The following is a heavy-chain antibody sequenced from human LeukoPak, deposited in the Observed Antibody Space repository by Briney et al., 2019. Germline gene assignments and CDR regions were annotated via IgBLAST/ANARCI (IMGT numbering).Heavy chain of an antibody. D-gene: IGHD3-22*01. CDR1: GFTFSSYA. J-gene: IGHJ4*02. Sequence: HPGGSLRLSCAASGFTFSSYAMHWVRQAPGKGLEYVSAISSNGGSTYYANSVKGRFTISRDNAKNSLYLQMNSLRAEDTAVYYCARDNYYYDSSGYYHFDYWGQGTLVTVSS. CDR3: ARDNYYYDSSGYYHFDY. CDR2: ISSNGGST. V-gene: IGHV3-64*01.